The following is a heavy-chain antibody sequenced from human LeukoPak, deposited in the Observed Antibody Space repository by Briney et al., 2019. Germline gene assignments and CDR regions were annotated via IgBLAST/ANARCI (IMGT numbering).Heavy chain of an antibody. V-gene: IGHV3-23*01. Sequence: PGGSLRLSCAASGFTFSSYAMSWVRQAPGKGLEWVSAITSVGGTTYYADSVKGRFTISRDNSKNTLYLQMNSLRAEDTAVYYCARDRSGYSSFDYWGQGTLVTVSS. CDR2: ITSVGGTT. D-gene: IGHD6-13*01. CDR3: ARDRSGYSSFDY. CDR1: GFTFSSYA. J-gene: IGHJ4*02.